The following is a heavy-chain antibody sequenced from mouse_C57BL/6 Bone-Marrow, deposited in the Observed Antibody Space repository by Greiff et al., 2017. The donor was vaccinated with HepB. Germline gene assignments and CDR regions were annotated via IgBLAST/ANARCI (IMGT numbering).Heavy chain of an antibody. CDR1: GFTFSDYG. CDR3: ARRTGTRAMDY. CDR2: ISSGSSTI. Sequence: EVNLVESGGGLVKPGGSLKLSCAASGFTFSDYGMHWVRQAPEKGLEWVAYISSGSSTIYYADTVKGRFTISRDNAKNTLFLQMTSLRSEDTAMYYCARRTGTRAMDYWGQGTSVTVSS. V-gene: IGHV5-17*01. D-gene: IGHD4-1*01. J-gene: IGHJ4*01.